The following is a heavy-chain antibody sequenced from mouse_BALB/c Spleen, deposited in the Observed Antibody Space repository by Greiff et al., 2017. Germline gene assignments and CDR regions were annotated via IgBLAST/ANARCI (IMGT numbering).Heavy chain of an antibody. Sequence: QVQLQQPGAELVRPGASVKLSCKASGYTFTSYWINWVKQRPGQGLEWIGNIYPSDSYTNYNQKFKDKATLTVDKSSSTAYMQLSSPTSEDSAVYYCTRSTTATGDWFAYWGQGTLVTVSA. CDR1: GYTFTSYW. CDR3: TRSTTATGDWFAY. V-gene: IGHV1-69*02. J-gene: IGHJ3*01. D-gene: IGHD1-2*01. CDR2: IYPSDSYT.